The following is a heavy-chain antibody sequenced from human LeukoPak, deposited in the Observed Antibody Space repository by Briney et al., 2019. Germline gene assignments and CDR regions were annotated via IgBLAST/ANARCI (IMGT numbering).Heavy chain of an antibody. J-gene: IGHJ4*02. CDR1: GYSFSSYW. CDR2: IYPGDSDT. Sequence: GESLKISCRVFGYSFSSYWFGWVRQMPGKGLEWMGIIYPGDSDTRYSPSFQGQVTISVDISISTAYLQWSSLKVSDTAIYYCARLNYFDGSGHDDYWGQGTLVTVSS. CDR3: ARLNYFDGSGHDDY. V-gene: IGHV5-51*01. D-gene: IGHD3-22*01.